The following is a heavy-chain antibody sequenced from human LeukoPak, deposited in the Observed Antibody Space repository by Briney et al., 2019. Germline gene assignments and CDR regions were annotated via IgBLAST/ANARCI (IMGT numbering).Heavy chain of an antibody. Sequence: GGSLRLSCAGSGFTFSTYWMNWVRQAPGGGLVWVSGINTDGSTTSYADSVKGRFTISRDNAKNTLYLQMTSLRVEDTALYYCAKESGYDVDLEYWGQGALVTVSS. D-gene: IGHD5-12*01. CDR2: INTDGSTT. J-gene: IGHJ4*02. CDR1: GFTFSTYW. CDR3: AKESGYDVDLEY. V-gene: IGHV3-74*01.